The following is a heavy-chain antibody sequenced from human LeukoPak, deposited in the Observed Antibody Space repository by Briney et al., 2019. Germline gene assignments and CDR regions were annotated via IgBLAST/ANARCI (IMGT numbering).Heavy chain of an antibody. D-gene: IGHD6-13*01. J-gene: IGHJ2*01. CDR1: GGSISSGYY. CDR3: ARGPSFGSTSRFDL. CDR2: ISYTGNT. V-gene: IGHV4-31*03. Sequence: PSETLSLTCTVSGGSISSGYYWTWTRPPAGKGLGRMGFISYTGNTYYKSSLKSRITMSVDTSKSHFSLNLSSVTAADTAVYYCARGPSFGSTSRFDLWGRGTLVTVSS.